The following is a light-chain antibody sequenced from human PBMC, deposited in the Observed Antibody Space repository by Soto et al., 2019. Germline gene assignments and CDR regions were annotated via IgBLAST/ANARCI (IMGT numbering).Light chain of an antibody. V-gene: IGLV2-14*01. Sequence: QSALTQPRSVCGSPGQSITISCTGTSSDVGAYNYVSWYQQHPGKAPKLMIYEVTNRPSGVSNRFSGSKSGNTASLTISGLQAEDEADYYCCSFTSGNTAYVFGTGTKVTVL. CDR3: CSFTSGNTAYV. CDR2: EVT. CDR1: SSDVGAYNY. J-gene: IGLJ1*01.